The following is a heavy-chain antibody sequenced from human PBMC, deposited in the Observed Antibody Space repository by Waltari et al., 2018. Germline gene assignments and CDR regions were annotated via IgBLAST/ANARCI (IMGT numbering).Heavy chain of an antibody. D-gene: IGHD6-13*01. V-gene: IGHV1-3*01. CDR3: ARDPRRYSSSWKTQAWFGP. CDR1: GYTFTSYA. Sequence: QVQLVQSGAEVKKPGASVKVSCKASGYTFTSYAMHWVRQAPGQRLEWMGWINAGNGNTKYSQKFQGRVTITRDTSASTAYMELSSLRSEDTAVYYCARDPRRYSSSWKTQAWFGPWGQGTLV. CDR2: INAGNGNT. J-gene: IGHJ5*02.